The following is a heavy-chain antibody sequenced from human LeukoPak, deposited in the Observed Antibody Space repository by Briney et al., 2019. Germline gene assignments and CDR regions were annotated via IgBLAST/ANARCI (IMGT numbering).Heavy chain of an antibody. Sequence: PGGSLRLSCAASGFTFSTYAMSWVRQAPGKGLEWVSAINGGASATYYADSVKGRFTISRDNSKNTVYLQMNSLRAEDTAVYYCARSPHDSGDSYLPVVDYWGQGALVTVSS. CDR3: ARSPHDSGDSYLPVVDY. V-gene: IGHV3-23*01. D-gene: IGHD4-17*01. CDR2: INGGASAT. CDR1: GFTFSTYA. J-gene: IGHJ4*02.